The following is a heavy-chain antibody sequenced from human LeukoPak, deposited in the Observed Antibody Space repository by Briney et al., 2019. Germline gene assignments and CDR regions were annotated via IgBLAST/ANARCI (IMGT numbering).Heavy chain of an antibody. CDR1: GFSLSTSGVG. CDR3: ARRGMVRGVRVWFDP. V-gene: IGHV2-5*02. Sequence: ESGPTLVKPTQTLTLTCTFSGFSLSTSGVGVGWIRQPPGKALEWLALIYWDDDKRYSPSLKSRLTITKDTSKNQVVLTMTNMDPVDTATYYCARRGMVRGVRVWFDPWGQGTLVTVSS. CDR2: IYWDDDK. D-gene: IGHD3-10*01. J-gene: IGHJ5*02.